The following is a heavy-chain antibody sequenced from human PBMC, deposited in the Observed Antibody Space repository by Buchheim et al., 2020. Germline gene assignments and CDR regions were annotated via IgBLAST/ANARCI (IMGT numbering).Heavy chain of an antibody. CDR1: GFTFSAYY. CDR3: ATYGSGSNGFDF. D-gene: IGHD3-10*01. Sequence: QVQLVESGGGLVKPGGPLRLSCAASGFTFSAYYMSWIRLPPGKGLEWVSYISTTSSTVYYSDSVKGRFTVSRDNAKNSLFLQMNSLRAEDTAVYYCATYGSGSNGFDFWGQGTL. V-gene: IGHV3-11*01. CDR2: ISTTSSTV. J-gene: IGHJ4*02.